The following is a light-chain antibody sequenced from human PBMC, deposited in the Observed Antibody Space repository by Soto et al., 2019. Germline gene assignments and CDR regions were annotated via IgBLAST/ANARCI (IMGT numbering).Light chain of an antibody. CDR1: QSVLYRSNNKNY. CDR3: QQYYNAPLT. J-gene: IGKJ4*01. V-gene: IGKV4-1*01. Sequence: DIVMTQSPDSLAVSLGERATINCKSSQSVLYRSNNKNYLAWYQQKPGQPPKLLIYWASTRESGVPDRFGGSGSGTDFTLSISSLQAEDVAVYYCQQYYNAPLTFGGGTKVEIK. CDR2: WAS.